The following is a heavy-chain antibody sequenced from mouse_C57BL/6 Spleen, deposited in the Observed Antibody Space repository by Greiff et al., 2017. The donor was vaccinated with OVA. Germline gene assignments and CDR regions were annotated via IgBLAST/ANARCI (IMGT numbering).Heavy chain of an antibody. CDR3: ARGGTSRYFDV. CDR1: GYAFSSSW. V-gene: IGHV1-82*01. D-gene: IGHD2-14*01. J-gene: IGHJ1*03. CDR2: IYPGDGDT. Sequence: QVQLQQSGPELVKPGASVKISCKASGYAFSSSWMNWVKQRPGQGLEWIGRIYPGDGDTNYNGKFKGKATLTADKSSSTAYMQLSSLTSEDSAVYFCARGGTSRYFDVWGTGTTVTVSS.